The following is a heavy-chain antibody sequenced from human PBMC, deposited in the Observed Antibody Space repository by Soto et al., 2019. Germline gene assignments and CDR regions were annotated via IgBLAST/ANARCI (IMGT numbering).Heavy chain of an antibody. Sequence: SETLSLTCTVAGGSISTYDWSWIRQPPGKGLEWIGYVYYSGSTNYNPSLKSRGTISVDTSKNQFSLKLSSVTAADTAVYYCARQSITATGMAAFDIWGQGTMVTVSS. CDR2: VYYSGST. CDR3: ARQSITATGMAAFDI. CDR1: GGSISTYD. D-gene: IGHD6-13*01. V-gene: IGHV4-59*08. J-gene: IGHJ3*02.